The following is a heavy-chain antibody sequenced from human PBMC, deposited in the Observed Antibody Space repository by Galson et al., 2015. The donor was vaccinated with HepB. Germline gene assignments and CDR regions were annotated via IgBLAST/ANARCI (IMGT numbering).Heavy chain of an antibody. CDR2: IYWNDDK. V-gene: IGHV2-5*01. D-gene: IGHD3-3*01. CDR1: GFSVSSRGVG. CDR3: AHPTGAWSGYFSFDY. Sequence: PALVKPTQTLTLTCTLSGFSVSSRGVGVGWIRQPPGKPLEWLALIYWNDDKRYSPSLKSRLTTTKDTSKNQVVLTMTNMDPADTATYYCAHPTGAWSGYFSFDYWGQGTLVSVPS. J-gene: IGHJ4*02.